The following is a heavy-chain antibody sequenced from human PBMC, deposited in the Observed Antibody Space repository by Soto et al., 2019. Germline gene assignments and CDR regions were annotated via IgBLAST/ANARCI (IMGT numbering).Heavy chain of an antibody. CDR2: IYHSGTT. CDR3: AGTTSHQWYYMDV. Sequence: TSETLSLTCSVSGASLTSGGYSWSWIRQHPRKGLEWIAYIYHSGTTYYNPSLKSRVTMSVDTSKNHFSLNLSSVTPEDTAVYYCAGTTSHQWYYMDVWGKGTTVTVSS. V-gene: IGHV4-31*03. CDR1: GASLTSGGYS. D-gene: IGHD1-7*01. J-gene: IGHJ6*03.